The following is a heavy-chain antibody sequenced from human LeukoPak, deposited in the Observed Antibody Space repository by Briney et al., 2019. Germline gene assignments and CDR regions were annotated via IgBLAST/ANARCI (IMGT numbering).Heavy chain of an antibody. CDR3: AKAYSSSWGPFDY. CDR2: ISWNSGSI. J-gene: IGHJ4*02. V-gene: IGHV3-9*01. CDR1: GFTFDDYA. Sequence: GRSLRLSCAASGFTFDDYAMHWVRQAPGKGLEWVSGISWNSGSIGYADSVKGRFTISRDNAKNSLYLQMNSLRAEDTALYYCAKAYSSSWGPFDYWGQGTLVTASS. D-gene: IGHD6-13*01.